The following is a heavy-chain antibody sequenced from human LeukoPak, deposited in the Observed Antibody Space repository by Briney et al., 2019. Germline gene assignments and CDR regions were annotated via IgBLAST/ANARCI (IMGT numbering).Heavy chain of an antibody. D-gene: IGHD2-21*01. CDR1: GGSFSGYY. CDR3: ALARLIDRNAFDI. J-gene: IGHJ3*02. V-gene: IGHV4-34*01. CDR2: INHSGST. Sequence: SETLSLTCAVYGGSFSGYYWSWIRQPPGKGLEWIGEINHSGSTNYNPSLKSRVTISVDTSKNQFSLKLSSVTAADTAVYYCALARLIDRNAFDIWGQGTMVTVSS.